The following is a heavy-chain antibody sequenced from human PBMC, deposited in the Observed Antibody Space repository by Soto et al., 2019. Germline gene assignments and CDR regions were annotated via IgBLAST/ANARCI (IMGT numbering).Heavy chain of an antibody. CDR1: GLSLSTSGVG. CDR3: ARRAVTGTDFFDH. CDR2: IFWDDDK. J-gene: IGHJ4*02. V-gene: IGHV2-5*02. D-gene: IGHD6-19*01. Sequence: QITLKESGHTLVKPTQPLTLICTLSGLSLSTSGVGGGWIRQPPGKPLEWLALIFWDDDKRYSPSLSSRLTITKDTSKNQVIFTMTNMDPVDTATYYGARRAVTGTDFFDHWGQGTLVTVSS.